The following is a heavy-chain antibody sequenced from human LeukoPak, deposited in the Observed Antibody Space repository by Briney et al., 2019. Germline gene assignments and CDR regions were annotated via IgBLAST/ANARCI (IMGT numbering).Heavy chain of an antibody. V-gene: IGHV3-11*01. D-gene: IGHD3-22*01. J-gene: IGHJ3*02. CDR2: ISNGGTTI. CDR1: GFTFTDYY. Sequence: GGSLRLSCAASGFTFTDYYMSWIRQAPGKGLEWISHISNGGTTIYYADSVKGRFTISRDNAKNSLYLQMSSLRAEDTAVYYCAKIDSARAFDIWGQGTMVTVSS. CDR3: AKIDSARAFDI.